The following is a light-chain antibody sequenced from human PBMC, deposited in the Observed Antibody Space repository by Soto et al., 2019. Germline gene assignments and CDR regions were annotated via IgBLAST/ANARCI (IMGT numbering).Light chain of an antibody. J-gene: IGKJ2*01. CDR2: DAS. CDR1: RVISNSY. Sequence: EIVLTQSPGTLSLSPGDRATLSCRASRVISNSYLAWYRQKPGQAPRLLIYDASSRATGIPDRFSGSWSGTDFTLTISRLEAEDFAVYYCRQYGTFGQGTKLEIK. CDR3: RQYGT. V-gene: IGKV3-20*01.